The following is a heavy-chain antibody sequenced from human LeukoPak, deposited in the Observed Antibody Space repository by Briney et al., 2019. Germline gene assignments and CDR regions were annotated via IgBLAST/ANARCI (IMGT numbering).Heavy chain of an antibody. CDR2: IYYIGST. CDR3: ARDVLAYCGGDCYSGYFDY. V-gene: IGHV4-59*01. D-gene: IGHD2-21*02. CDR1: GGSISSYY. J-gene: IGHJ4*02. Sequence: PSETLSLTCTVSGGSISSYYWSWIRQPPGKGLEWIGYIYYIGSTNYNPSLKSRVTISVDTSKNQISLKLSSVTAADTAVYYCARDVLAYCGGDCYSGYFDYWGQGTLVTVSS.